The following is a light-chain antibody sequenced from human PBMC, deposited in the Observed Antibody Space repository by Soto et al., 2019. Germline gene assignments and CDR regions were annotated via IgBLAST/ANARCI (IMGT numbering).Light chain of an antibody. CDR1: QSVSSSY. CDR3: QPYGSSPLT. CDR2: GAS. J-gene: IGKJ4*01. V-gene: IGKV3-20*01. Sequence: EIVLTQSPGTLSLSPGERATLSCRASQSVSSSYLAWYQQKPGQAPRLLIYGASSRATGIPDRFSGSGSGTAFTLTISRLEPEDFAVYYCQPYGSSPLTFGGGTKVEIK.